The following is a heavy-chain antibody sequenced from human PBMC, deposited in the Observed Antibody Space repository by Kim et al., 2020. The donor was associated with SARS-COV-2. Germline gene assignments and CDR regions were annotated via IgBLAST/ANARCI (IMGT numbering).Heavy chain of an antibody. J-gene: IGHJ6*02. CDR2: IIPIFGTA. CDR1: GGTFSSYA. CDR3: ARCGWSTTGPYGGMDV. V-gene: IGHV1-69*13. Sequence: SVKVSCKASGGTFSSYAISWVRQAPGQGLEWMGGIIPIFGTANYAQKFQGRVTITADESTSTAYMELSSLRSEDTAVYYCARCGWSTTGPYGGMDVWGQGTTVTVSS. D-gene: IGHD4-4*01.